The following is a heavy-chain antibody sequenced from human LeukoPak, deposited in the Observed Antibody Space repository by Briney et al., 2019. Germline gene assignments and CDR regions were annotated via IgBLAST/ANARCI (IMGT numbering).Heavy chain of an antibody. D-gene: IGHD1-26*01. CDR3: ARAGSTADYFDY. V-gene: IGHV4-38-2*01. CDR1: GGSFSGYY. Sequence: SETLSLTCAVYGGSFSGYYWGWIRQPPGKGLEWIGSIYHSGSTYYNPSLKSRVTISVDTSKNQFSLKLSSVTAADTAVYYCARAGSTADYFDYWGQGTLVTVSS. J-gene: IGHJ4*02. CDR2: IYHSGST.